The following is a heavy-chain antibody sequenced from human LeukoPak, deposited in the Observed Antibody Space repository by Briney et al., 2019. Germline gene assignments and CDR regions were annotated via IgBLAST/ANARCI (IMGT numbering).Heavy chain of an antibody. CDR2: IYYSGST. CDR3: ARGVYYYASSGYYSS. CDR1: GGSISSYY. V-gene: IGHV4-59*01. J-gene: IGHJ5*02. D-gene: IGHD3-22*01. Sequence: PSETLSLTCTVSGGSISSYYWSWIRQPPGKGLEWIGYIYYSGSTNYNPSLKSRVTISVDTSNNQFSLQLSSVTAAATAVYYCARGVYYYASSGYYSSWGQGTLVTVSS.